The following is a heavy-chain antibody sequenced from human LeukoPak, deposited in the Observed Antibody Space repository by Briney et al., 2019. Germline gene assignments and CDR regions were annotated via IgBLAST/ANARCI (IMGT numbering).Heavy chain of an antibody. J-gene: IGHJ4*02. CDR1: GFPFRTYW. D-gene: IGHD3-9*01. Sequence: RPGGSLRLSCAASGFPFRTYWMHWVRHAPGKGLMWVSRINTEGSSTSYADSVKGRFTISRDNAKNTLYLQMNSLRAEDTAMYYCARDFDRYYFDYWGQGTLVTVSS. CDR2: INTEGSST. CDR3: ARDFDRYYFDY. V-gene: IGHV3-74*01.